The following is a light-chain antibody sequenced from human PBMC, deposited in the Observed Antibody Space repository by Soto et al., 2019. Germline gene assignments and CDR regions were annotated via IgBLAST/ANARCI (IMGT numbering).Light chain of an antibody. CDR1: QTISSY. V-gene: IGKV3-11*01. J-gene: IGKJ5*01. CDR3: QHRMNWPIT. Sequence: EIVLTQSPATLSLSPGERATLSCRASQTISSYLLWYQQKPGQAPRLLIYDASNRATGIPARFSGSGSETDCTITISSLEPEDFAVYYCQHRMNWPITFGQGNRLEIK. CDR2: DAS.